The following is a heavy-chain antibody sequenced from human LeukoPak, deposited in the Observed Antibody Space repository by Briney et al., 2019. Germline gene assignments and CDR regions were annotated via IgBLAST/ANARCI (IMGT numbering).Heavy chain of an antibody. CDR1: GYTFTGYY. D-gene: IGHD2-2*01. Sequence: ASVKVSCKASGYTFTGYYMHWVRQAPGQGLQWMGWINPNGGDTNYAQKFQGRVTMTRDTSISTAYMELSRLRSDDTAVYYCARIPTLYCSSTSCPVDYWGQGTLVTVSS. V-gene: IGHV1-2*02. CDR2: INPNGGDT. CDR3: ARIPTLYCSSTSCPVDY. J-gene: IGHJ4*02.